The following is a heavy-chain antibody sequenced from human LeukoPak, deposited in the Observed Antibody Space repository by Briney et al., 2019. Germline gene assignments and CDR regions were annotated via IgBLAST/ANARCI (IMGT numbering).Heavy chain of an antibody. D-gene: IGHD5-12*01. V-gene: IGHV3-9*01. CDR3: AKDSGYPTSFDY. CDR2: ISWNSGSI. Sequence: PGRSLRLSCAASGFTFDDYAMHWVRQAPGKGLEWVSGISWNSGSIGYADSVKGRFTISRDSAKNSLYLQMNSLRAEDTALYYCAKDSGYPTSFDYWGQGTLVTVSS. J-gene: IGHJ4*02. CDR1: GFTFDDYA.